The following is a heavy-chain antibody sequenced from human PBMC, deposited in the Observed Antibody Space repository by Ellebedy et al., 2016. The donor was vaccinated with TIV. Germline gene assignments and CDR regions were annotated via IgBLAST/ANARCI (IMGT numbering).Heavy chain of an antibody. D-gene: IGHD3-10*01. V-gene: IGHV3-15*01. J-gene: IGHJ3*02. CDR2: IKSKTDGGTT. Sequence: GESLKISCAASGFTFSGYYMSWFRQAPGKGLEGVGRIKSKTDGGTTDYAAPVKGRFTISRDDSKNTLYLQMNSLNTEDTAVYYCTTAQATYYYGSGYGAFDIWGQGTMVTVSS. CDR3: TTAQATYYYGSGYGAFDI. CDR1: GFTFSGYY.